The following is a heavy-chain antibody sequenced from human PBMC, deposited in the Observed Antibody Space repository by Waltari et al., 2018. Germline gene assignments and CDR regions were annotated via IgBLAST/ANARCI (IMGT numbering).Heavy chain of an antibody. J-gene: IGHJ3*01. CDR3: ATYIGASVGTAAFDV. D-gene: IGHD5-12*01. V-gene: IGHV4-39*01. CDR2: ISYNGAT. CDR1: GGSITNNRHY. Sequence: QLQLQESGPGLVKTSETLALTCSVSGGSITNNRHYWGWIRQPPGQGLEWIGTISYNGATYSSPSLRGRLTLSRDTTMNQLSLKLGSVTAADTAVYYCATYIGASVGTAAFDVWGQGTMVTVSS.